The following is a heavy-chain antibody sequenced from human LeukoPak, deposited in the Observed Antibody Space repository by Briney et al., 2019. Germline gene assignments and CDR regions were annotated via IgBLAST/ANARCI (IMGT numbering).Heavy chain of an antibody. CDR2: IYYSGST. D-gene: IGHD6-13*01. CDR3: ARDPSSSYNWFDP. CDR1: GGSISSSSYY. Sequence: SETLSLTCTVSGGSISSSSYYWGWLRQPPGKGLEWIGSIYYSGSTYYNPSLKSRVTISVDTSKNQFSLKLSSVTAADTAVYYCARDPSSSYNWFDPWGQGILVTVSS. V-gene: IGHV4-39*07. J-gene: IGHJ5*02.